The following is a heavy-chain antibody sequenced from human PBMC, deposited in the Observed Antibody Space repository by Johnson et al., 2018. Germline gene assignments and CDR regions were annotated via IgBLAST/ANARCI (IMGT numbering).Heavy chain of an antibody. CDR2: IYRGGST. Sequence: EVRLVESGGGLVQPGGSLRPSCAASGFTVSNNYMSWVRQTPGEGLEWVAVIYRGGSTYYADSVQGRFTISRDNSKNTLYLKLNALRAEEQTVYYCARDLLVDVVKRGDVFDIWGQGTMVTVSS. D-gene: IGHD2-8*01. CDR3: ARDLLVDVVKRGDVFDI. J-gene: IGHJ3*02. V-gene: IGHV3-66*02. CDR1: GFTVSNNY.